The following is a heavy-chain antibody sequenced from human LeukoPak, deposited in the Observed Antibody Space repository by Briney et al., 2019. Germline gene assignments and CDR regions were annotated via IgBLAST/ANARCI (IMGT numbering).Heavy chain of an antibody. J-gene: IGHJ6*02. CDR3: AKASSYLRGMDV. CDR2: ISGSGGST. V-gene: IGHV3-23*01. Sequence: GRSLRLSCAASGFTFDDYAMHWVRQAPGKGLEWVSAISGSGGSTYYADSVKGRFTISRDNSKNTLYLQMNSLRAEDTAVYYCAKASSYLRGMDVWGQGTTVTVSS. CDR1: GFTFDDYA. D-gene: IGHD5-12*01.